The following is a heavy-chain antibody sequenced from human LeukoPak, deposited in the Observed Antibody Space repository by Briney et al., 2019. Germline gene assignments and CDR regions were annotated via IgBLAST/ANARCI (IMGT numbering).Heavy chain of an antibody. D-gene: IGHD2-21*01. V-gene: IGHV3-7*01. CDR1: GFTFSSYY. CDR2: IKQDGSEK. J-gene: IGHJ4*02. CDR3: ARDGEASADY. Sequence: PGGSLRLSCAASGFTFSSYYMAWVRQVPGKGLEWVANIKQDGSEKYYVDSVKGRFTISRDSAKNSLYLQMNSLRAEDTAVYYCARDGEASADYWGQGTLVTVSS.